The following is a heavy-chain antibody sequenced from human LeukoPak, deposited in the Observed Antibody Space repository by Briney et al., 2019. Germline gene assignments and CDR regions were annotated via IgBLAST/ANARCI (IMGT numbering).Heavy chain of an antibody. CDR1: GYTFTSYY. Sequence: ASVKVSCKASGYTFTSYYMNWVRQAPGQGLEWMGIINPSGGSTSYAQKFQGRVTMTRDTSTSTVYMELSSLRSEDTAVYYCARDSRYCSSTSCSSVDYWGQGTLVTVSS. V-gene: IGHV1-46*01. CDR3: ARDSRYCSSTSCSSVDY. J-gene: IGHJ4*02. D-gene: IGHD2-2*01. CDR2: INPSGGST.